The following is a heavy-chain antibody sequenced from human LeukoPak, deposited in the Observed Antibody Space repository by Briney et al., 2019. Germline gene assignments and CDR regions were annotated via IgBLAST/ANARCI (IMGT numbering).Heavy chain of an antibody. J-gene: IGHJ4*02. Sequence: SETLSLTCTVSGASISPYYWNWIRQPAVKGLEWIGRLYPSGSSDYNPSLKSRVTMSVDTSRNQFSLRVTSVTAADTAIYYCARDISGSLYFDYWGQGILVTVSA. CDR1: GASISPYY. D-gene: IGHD3-10*01. V-gene: IGHV4-4*07. CDR2: LYPSGSS. CDR3: ARDISGSLYFDY.